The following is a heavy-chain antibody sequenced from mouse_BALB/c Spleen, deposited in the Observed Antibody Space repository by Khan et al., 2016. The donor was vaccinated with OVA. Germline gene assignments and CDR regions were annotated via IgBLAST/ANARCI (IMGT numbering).Heavy chain of an antibody. V-gene: IGHV1-84*02. CDR1: VYTFTDYY. CDR3: AGGFDF. J-gene: IGHJ2*01. Sequence: QVQLKESGPELVKPGASVKISCKASVYTFTDYYINWVKQKPGQGLEWIGWIYPGSANARYSEKFKGKATLTVDTSSSTAFMQLSSLTSEDTAVYFCAGGFDFWGQGTTLTVSS. CDR2: IYPGSANA.